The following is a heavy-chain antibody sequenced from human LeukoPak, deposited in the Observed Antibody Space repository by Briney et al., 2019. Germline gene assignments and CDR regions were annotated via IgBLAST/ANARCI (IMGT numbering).Heavy chain of an antibody. CDR3: ARDRPSMITFGGVIALDY. J-gene: IGHJ4*02. D-gene: IGHD3-16*02. CDR1: GGSFSGYY. Sequence: SETLSLTCAVYGGSFSGYYWSWIRQPPGKGLEWIGEINHSGSTNYNPSLKSRVTISVDTSKNQFSLKLSSVTAADTAVYYCARDRPSMITFGGVIALDYWGQGTLVTVSS. CDR2: INHSGST. V-gene: IGHV4-34*01.